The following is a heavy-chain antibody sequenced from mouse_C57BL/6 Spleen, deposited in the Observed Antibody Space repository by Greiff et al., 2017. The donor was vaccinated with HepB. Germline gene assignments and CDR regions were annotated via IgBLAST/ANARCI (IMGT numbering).Heavy chain of an antibody. J-gene: IGHJ4*01. CDR2: FYPGSGSI. Sequence: VKLMESGAELVKPGASVKLSCKASGYTFTEYTIHWVKQRSGQGLEWIGWFYPGSGSIKYNEKFKDKATLTADKPSSTVYRELSRLTSEDSAVYFCARHEVRSYYCGSSYAMDYWGQGTSVTVSS. CDR1: GYTFTEYT. V-gene: IGHV1-62-2*01. CDR3: ARHEVRSYYCGSSYAMDY. D-gene: IGHD1-1*01.